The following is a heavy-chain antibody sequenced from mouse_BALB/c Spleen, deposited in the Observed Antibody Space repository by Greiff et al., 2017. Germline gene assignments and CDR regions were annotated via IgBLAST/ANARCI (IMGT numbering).Heavy chain of an antibody. V-gene: IGHV3-8*02. CDR1: GDSITSGY. D-gene: IGHD2-1*01. CDR3: ARFLYGNSYAMDY. CDR2: ISYSGST. Sequence: EVKLQQSGPSLVKPSQTLSLTCSVTGDSITSGYWNWIRKFPGNKLEYMGYISYSGSTYYNPSLKSRISITRDTSKNQYYLQLNSVTTEDTATYYCARFLYGNSYAMDYWGQGTSVTVSS. J-gene: IGHJ4*01.